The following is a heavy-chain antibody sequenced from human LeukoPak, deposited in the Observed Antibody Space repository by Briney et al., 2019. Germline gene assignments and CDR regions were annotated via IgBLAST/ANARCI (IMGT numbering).Heavy chain of an antibody. D-gene: IGHD6-19*01. CDR1: GFTFSNAC. CDR2: IKSKTDGGTT. CDR3: TTGEYSSGWHRIYYYGMDV. V-gene: IGHV3-15*01. Sequence: PGGSLRLSCAASGFTFSNACMSWVRQAPGKGLEWVGRIKSKTDGGTTDYAAPVKGRFTISRDDSKNTLYLQMNSLKTEDTAVHYCTTGEYSSGWHRIYYYGMDVWGQGTTVTVSS. J-gene: IGHJ6*02.